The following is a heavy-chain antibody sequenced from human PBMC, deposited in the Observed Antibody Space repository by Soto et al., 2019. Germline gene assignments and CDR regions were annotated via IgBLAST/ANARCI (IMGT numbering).Heavy chain of an antibody. J-gene: IGHJ4*01. CDR1: GFTFTSSA. V-gene: IGHV1-58*01. CDR3: AADATAWQQMVPSDY. Sequence: SVKVSCKASGFTFTSSAFQWVRQARGQRLEWIGWIAVGSGYTNYAQRFQDRVTLTRDMSTATTYMELSRLTSEDTAIYYCAADATAWQQMVPSDYWGHGTLVTVSS. D-gene: IGHD2-8*01. CDR2: IAVGSGYT.